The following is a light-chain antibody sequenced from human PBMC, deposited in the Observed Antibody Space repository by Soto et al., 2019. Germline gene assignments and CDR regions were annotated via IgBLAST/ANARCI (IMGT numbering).Light chain of an antibody. CDR1: QGISSY. Sequence: IQITQSPATLSASIGDRVTITCRASQGISSYLAWYQQKPGKAPKLLIYAASTLQSGVPSRFSGSGSGTDFTLTISCLQSEDFATYYCQQYYSYQVTFGQGTRLEIK. CDR3: QQYYSYQVT. CDR2: AAS. V-gene: IGKV1-8*01. J-gene: IGKJ5*01.